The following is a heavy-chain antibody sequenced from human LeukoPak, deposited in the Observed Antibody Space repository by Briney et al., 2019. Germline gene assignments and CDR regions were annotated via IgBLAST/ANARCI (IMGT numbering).Heavy chain of an antibody. CDR3: ARAAHIYSSSVRY. V-gene: IGHV1-2*02. D-gene: IGHD6-6*01. J-gene: IGHJ4*02. CDR2: INPNSGGT. Sequence: ASVKVSCKASGYTFTGYYMHWVRQAPGQGLEWMGWINPNSGGTNYAQKFQGRVTMTRDTSISTAYMELSRLRSDDTAVYYCARAAHIYSSSVRYWGQGTLVTVSS. CDR1: GYTFTGYY.